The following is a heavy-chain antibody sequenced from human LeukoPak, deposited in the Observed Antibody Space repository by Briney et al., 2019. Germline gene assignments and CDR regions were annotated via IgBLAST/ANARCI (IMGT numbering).Heavy chain of an antibody. J-gene: IGHJ4*02. CDR1: GFTISDYY. V-gene: IGHV3-11*01. CDR2: ITNSGSTV. D-gene: IGHD1-26*01. CDR3: ARDRGIVGPTGYYFDY. Sequence: GGSLRLSCAATGFTISDYYMSWIRQAPGKGLEWVSYITNSGSTVYYIDSVKGRFTISRDNAKNSLYLQMNSLRAEDTAVYYCARDRGIVGPTGYYFDYWGQGTLVTVSS.